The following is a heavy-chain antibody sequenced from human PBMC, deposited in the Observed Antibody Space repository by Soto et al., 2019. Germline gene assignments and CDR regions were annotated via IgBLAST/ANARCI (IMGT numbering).Heavy chain of an antibody. CDR2: IDPSDSYS. V-gene: IGHV5-10-1*01. CDR1: GYSFTSYW. D-gene: IGHD6-13*01. Sequence: LKISCKGSGYSFTSYWISWVRQMPGKGLEWMGRIDPSDSYSNYSPSFQGHVTISADKSISTAYLQWSSLKASDTAMYYCARESRSALGTVEHWGRGTLVTVSS. J-gene: IGHJ4*02. CDR3: ARESRSALGTVEH.